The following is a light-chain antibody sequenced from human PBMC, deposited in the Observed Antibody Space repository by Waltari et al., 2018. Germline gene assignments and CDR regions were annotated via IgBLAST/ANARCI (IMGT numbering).Light chain of an antibody. CDR2: GNT. Sequence: QSVLTQPPSVSGAPGQRVTISPTGRSSNIAVRLDLTCHQRLPGTAPKLLIYGNTNRPSGVPDRFSGSKSGTSASLAITGLQAEDEADYFCQSFDNYVSGGTVFGGGTKLAVL. V-gene: IGLV1-40*01. CDR1: SSNIAVRLD. CDR3: QSFDNYVSGGTV. J-gene: IGLJ3*02.